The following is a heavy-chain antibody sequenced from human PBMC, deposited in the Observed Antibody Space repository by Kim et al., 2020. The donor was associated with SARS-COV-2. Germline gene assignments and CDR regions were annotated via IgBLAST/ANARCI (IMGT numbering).Heavy chain of an antibody. CDR2: ISSSSSII. J-gene: IGHJ4*02. Sequence: GGSLRLSFAASGFTFSIYHMNWVRQAPGEGLEWVSYISSSSSIIYYADSVKGRFTISRDNAKNSLYLQMDSLSDEDTAVYYCARRQGIDVTMTNRYFDYWGQGTLVTVSS. CDR3: ARRQGIDVTMTNRYFDY. V-gene: IGHV3-48*02. D-gene: IGHD3-22*01. CDR1: GFTFSIYH.